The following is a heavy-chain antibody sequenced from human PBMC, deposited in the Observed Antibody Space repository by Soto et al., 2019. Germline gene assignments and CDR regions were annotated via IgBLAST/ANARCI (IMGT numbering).Heavy chain of an antibody. V-gene: IGHV3-23*01. D-gene: IGHD6-6*01. CDR1: GFTFTNYA. CDR3: TIEVRTAAF. Sequence: GGSLRLSCAASGFTFTNYAMSWVRQATGKGLEWVSAFSGSGTTPYYAVTERGRFTISRDNSKNMVFLQMNTLRVEDTALYYCTIEVRTAAFWGQGTVVTVSS. J-gene: IGHJ3*01. CDR2: FSGSGTTP.